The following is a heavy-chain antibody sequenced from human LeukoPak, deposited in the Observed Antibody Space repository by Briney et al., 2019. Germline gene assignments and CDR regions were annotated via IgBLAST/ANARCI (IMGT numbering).Heavy chain of an antibody. CDR1: GYTFTGYY. CDR3: ARDFYYGSGKYWFDP. CDR2: IIPIFGTA. V-gene: IGHV1-69*13. Sequence: SVKVSCKASGYTFTGYYMHWVRQAPGQGLEWIGGIIPIFGTANYAQKFQGRVTITADESTSTAYMELSSLRSEDTAVYYCARDFYYGSGKYWFDPWGQGTLVTVSS. J-gene: IGHJ5*02. D-gene: IGHD3-10*01.